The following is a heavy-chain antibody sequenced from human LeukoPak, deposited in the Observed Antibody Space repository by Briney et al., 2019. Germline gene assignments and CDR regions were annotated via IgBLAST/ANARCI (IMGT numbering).Heavy chain of an antibody. Sequence: PGRSLRLSCAASGFTFSSYAMHWVRQAPGKGLEWVAVISYDGSNKYYADSVKGRFTISRDNSKNTLYLQMNSLRAEDTAVYYCARDQVVVTAIHSRDAFDIWGQGTMVTVSS. D-gene: IGHD2-21*02. CDR3: ARDQVVVTAIHSRDAFDI. CDR1: GFTFSSYA. J-gene: IGHJ3*02. CDR2: ISYDGSNK. V-gene: IGHV3-30-3*01.